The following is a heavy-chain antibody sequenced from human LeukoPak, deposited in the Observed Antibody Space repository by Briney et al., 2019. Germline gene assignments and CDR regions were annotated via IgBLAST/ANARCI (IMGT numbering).Heavy chain of an antibody. J-gene: IGHJ4*02. V-gene: IGHV4-34*01. CDR1: GGSFSGYY. CDR2: INHSGST. D-gene: IGHD2-21*01. Sequence: SETLSLTCAVYGGSFSGYYWSWIRQPPGKGLEWIGEINHSGSTNYNPSLKSRVTISVDTSKNQFSLKLSSVTAADTAVYYCAVISLFDYWGQGILVAVSS. CDR3: AVISLFDY.